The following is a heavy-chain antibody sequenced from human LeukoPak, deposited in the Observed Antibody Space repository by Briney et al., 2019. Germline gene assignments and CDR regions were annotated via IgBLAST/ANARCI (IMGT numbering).Heavy chain of an antibody. J-gene: IGHJ4*01. D-gene: IGHD6-19*01. CDR3: AKGIYSSGWSYFDY. Sequence: SGGSLRLSCAASGFTFSNSAMSWVHQAPGKGLEWVSTLSGSGITTYYADSVKGRFTISRDNSKNTLYLQMNSLRAEDTAVYYCAKGIYSSGWSYFDYWGHGTLVTVSS. CDR1: GFTFSNSA. CDR2: LSGSGITT. V-gene: IGHV3-23*01.